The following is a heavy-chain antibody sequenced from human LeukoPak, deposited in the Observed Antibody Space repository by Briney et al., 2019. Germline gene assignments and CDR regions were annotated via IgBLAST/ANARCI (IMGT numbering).Heavy chain of an antibody. Sequence: SVKVSCKASGGTFSSYAISWVRQAPGQGLEWMGGIIPIFGTADYAQKFQGRVTITADESTSTAYMELSSLRSEDTAVYYCARSSGSYSHYYFDYWGQGTLVTVSS. J-gene: IGHJ4*02. V-gene: IGHV1-69*13. CDR1: GGTFSSYA. CDR3: ARSSGSYSHYYFDY. D-gene: IGHD1-26*01. CDR2: IIPIFGTA.